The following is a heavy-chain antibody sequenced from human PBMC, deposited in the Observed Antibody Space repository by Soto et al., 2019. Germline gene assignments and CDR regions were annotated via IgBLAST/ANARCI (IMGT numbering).Heavy chain of an antibody. J-gene: IGHJ3*02. CDR2: IYPGDSDT. CDR3: ARLSGYCSSTSCYTGAFDI. CDR1: GYSFTSYW. D-gene: IGHD2-2*02. Sequence: GESLKISCKGSGYSFTSYWIGWVRQMPGKGLEWMGIIYPGDSDTRYSPSFQGQVTISADKSISTAYLQWSSLKASDTAMYYCARLSGYCSSTSCYTGAFDIWGQGTVVTVSS. V-gene: IGHV5-51*01.